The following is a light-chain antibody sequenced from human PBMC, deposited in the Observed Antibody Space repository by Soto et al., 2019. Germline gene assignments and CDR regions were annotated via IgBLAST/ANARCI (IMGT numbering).Light chain of an antibody. Sequence: IQMTLSLSALSAYVEDRVTITCRASQSITTYLNWYQHKPGKAPKLLIYAASSLQSGVPARFSGSGSGTDFTLTISSLQPEDFATYYCQQSYSTPRTFGQGTKVDIK. J-gene: IGKJ1*01. CDR2: AAS. V-gene: IGKV1-39*01. CDR1: QSITTY. CDR3: QQSYSTPRT.